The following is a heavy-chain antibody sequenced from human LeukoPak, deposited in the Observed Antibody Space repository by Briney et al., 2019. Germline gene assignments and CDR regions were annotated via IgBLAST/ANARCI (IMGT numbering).Heavy chain of an antibody. J-gene: IGHJ3*02. Sequence: PGRSLRLSCGASGFTFSHYGVHWVRQAPGKGLEWVAFIRYDGSNKYYADSVKGRFTISRDNSKNTLYLQMNSLRAEDTAVYYCAKEWNSMALRLGDAFDIWGXGTMVTVSS. CDR3: AKEWNSMALRLGDAFDI. D-gene: IGHD3-16*01. V-gene: IGHV3-30*02. CDR2: IRYDGSNK. CDR1: GFTFSHYG.